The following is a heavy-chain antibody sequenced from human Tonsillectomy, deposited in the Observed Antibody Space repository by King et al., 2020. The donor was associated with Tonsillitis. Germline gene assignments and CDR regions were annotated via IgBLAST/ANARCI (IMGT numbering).Heavy chain of an antibody. CDR3: TRAGGSGTRWAFDI. D-gene: IGHD3-10*01. CDR2: IRSKANSYAT. CDR1: GFTFSGSA. V-gene: IGHV3-73*01. Sequence: EVQLVESGGGLVQPGGSLKLSCAASGFTFSGSAMHWVRQASGKGLEWVGRIRSKANSYATAYAASVNGRFTISRDDSKNTAYLQMNSLKTEDTAVYYCTRAGGSGTRWAFDIWGQGKMVTVSS. J-gene: IGHJ3*02.